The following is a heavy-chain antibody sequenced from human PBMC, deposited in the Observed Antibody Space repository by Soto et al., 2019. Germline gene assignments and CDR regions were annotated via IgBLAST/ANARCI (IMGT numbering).Heavy chain of an antibody. Sequence: GASVKVSCTASGYTFTIYGISWVRQAPGQGLEWMGWISAYNGNTNYAQKLQGRVTMTTDTSTSTAYMELRSLRSDDTAVYYCARWGFYGSGSYYTPYYYGMDVWGQGTTVTV. CDR1: GYTFTIYG. CDR2: ISAYNGNT. J-gene: IGHJ6*02. CDR3: ARWGFYGSGSYYTPYYYGMDV. V-gene: IGHV1-18*01. D-gene: IGHD3-10*01.